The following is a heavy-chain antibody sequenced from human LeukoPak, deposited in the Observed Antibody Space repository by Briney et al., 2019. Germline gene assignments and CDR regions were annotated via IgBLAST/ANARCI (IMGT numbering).Heavy chain of an antibody. V-gene: IGHV3-30*02. CDR2: IRYDGSNK. J-gene: IGHJ4*02. D-gene: IGHD2-15*01. CDR1: GFTLSSYW. CDR3: AKWGCSGGSCYPFDY. Sequence: GGSLRLSCAASGFTLSSYWMSWVRQAPGKGLEWVAFIRYDGSNKYYADSVKGRFTISRDNSKNTLYLQMNSLRAEDTAVYYCAKWGCSGGSCYPFDYWGQGTLVTVSS.